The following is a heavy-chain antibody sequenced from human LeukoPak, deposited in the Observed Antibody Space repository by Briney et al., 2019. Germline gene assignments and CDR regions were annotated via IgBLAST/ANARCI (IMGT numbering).Heavy chain of an antibody. V-gene: IGHV5-10-1*01. D-gene: IGHD5-18*01. CDR2: IDASDSYT. J-gene: IGHJ5*02. CDR3: ARHVLYSYGPQWWFDP. Sequence: GESLNLSCKGSGYSFTNYRLSWVRHTPGRGLEWMGWIDASDSYTNHTPSFQGHVTISADKSSSTAYLQWSSLKASDTAIYYCARHVLYSYGPQWWFDPWGQGTLVTVSS. CDR1: GYSFTNYR.